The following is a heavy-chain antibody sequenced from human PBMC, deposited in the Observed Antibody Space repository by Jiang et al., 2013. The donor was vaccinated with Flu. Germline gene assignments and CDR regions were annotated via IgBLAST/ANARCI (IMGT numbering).Heavy chain of an antibody. CDR2: FIPIFGTA. D-gene: IGHD1-26*01. CDR3: ARDSSSEAYPLLLYYFDL. V-gene: IGHV1-69*01. Sequence: EWMGGFIPIFGTANYAQKFEGRLTISADASTSTAYMELSSLKSEDTAVYYCARDSSSEAYPLLLYYFDLWGRGTLVTVSS. J-gene: IGHJ2*01.